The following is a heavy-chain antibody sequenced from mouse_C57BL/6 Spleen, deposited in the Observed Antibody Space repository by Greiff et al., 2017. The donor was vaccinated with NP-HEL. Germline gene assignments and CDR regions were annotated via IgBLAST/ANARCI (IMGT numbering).Heavy chain of an antibody. Sequence: QVQLQQPGAELVRPGTSVKLSCKASGYTFTSYWMHWVKQRPGQGLEWIGVIDPSDSYTNYNQKFKGKATLTVDTSSSTAYMQLSSLTSEDSAVYYCARRGTGTAWFAYWGQGTLVTVSA. CDR1: GYTFTSYW. J-gene: IGHJ3*01. CDR2: IDPSDSYT. CDR3: ARRGTGTAWFAY. D-gene: IGHD4-1*01. V-gene: IGHV1-59*01.